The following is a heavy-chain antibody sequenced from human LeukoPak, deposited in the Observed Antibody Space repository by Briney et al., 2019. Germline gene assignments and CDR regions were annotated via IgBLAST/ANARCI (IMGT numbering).Heavy chain of an antibody. J-gene: IGHJ4*02. CDR2: ISSSSSYI. Sequence: GGSLRLSCAASGFSFSSAWMNWVRQAPGKGLEWVSSISSSSSYIYYADSVKGRFTISRDNAKKSLYLQMNSLRAEDTAVYYCATGEDPFEDWGPGTLVTVSS. CDR3: ATGEDPFED. CDR1: GFSFSSAW. V-gene: IGHV3-21*01.